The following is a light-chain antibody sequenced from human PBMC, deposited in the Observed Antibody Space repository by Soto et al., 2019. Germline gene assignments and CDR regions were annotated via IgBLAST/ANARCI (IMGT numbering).Light chain of an antibody. Sequence: DFVMTQSPDSLAASLGERATINCKSSQSVLYSSNNKNYLAWYQHKAGQPPKLLIHWASTREYGVPDRFSGSGSGTDFTLTINNLQAEDVAVYYCQQYYSLPLSFGGGTKVEI. CDR1: QSVLYSSNNKNY. CDR3: QQYYSLPLS. CDR2: WAS. J-gene: IGKJ4*01. V-gene: IGKV4-1*01.